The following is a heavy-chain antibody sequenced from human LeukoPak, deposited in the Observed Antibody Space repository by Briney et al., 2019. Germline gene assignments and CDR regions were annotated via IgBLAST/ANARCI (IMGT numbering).Heavy chain of an antibody. CDR1: GFTFSSYE. J-gene: IGHJ4*02. Sequence: GGSLRLSCAASGFTFSSYEMNWVRQAPGKGLEWVSYISTSDSTIYYADSVKGRFTISRDNAKNSLYLQMNSLRAEDTAIYYCARDFGYYGSGSYPDCFDYWGQGTLVTVSS. CDR3: ARDFGYYGSGSYPDCFDY. CDR2: ISTSDSTI. V-gene: IGHV3-48*03. D-gene: IGHD3-10*01.